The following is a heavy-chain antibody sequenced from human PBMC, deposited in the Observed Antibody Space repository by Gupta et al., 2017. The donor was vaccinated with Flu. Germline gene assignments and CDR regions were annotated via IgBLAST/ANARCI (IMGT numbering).Heavy chain of an antibody. CDR1: GDTFNSYG. V-gene: IGHV1-69*19. CDR3: ARGAMPSRGSQQYYFHY. J-gene: IGHJ4*02. Sequence: QVPLVQSGAEVKKPGSSVKVSCNAPGDTFNSYGYGWVRQAPGQGLEWMGGIIPVTGTVNYAQNFQGRVTFTADESTNTAYMELSRLRSDDTAVFFCARGAMPSRGSQQYYFHYWGQGTLVTVTS. D-gene: IGHD1-26*01. CDR2: IIPVTGTV.